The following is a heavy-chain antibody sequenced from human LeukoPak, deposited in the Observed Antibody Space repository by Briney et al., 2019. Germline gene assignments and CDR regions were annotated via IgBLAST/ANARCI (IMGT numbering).Heavy chain of an antibody. CDR2: IYYSGST. J-gene: IGHJ5*02. CDR3: ARSIAAAYNWFDP. D-gene: IGHD6-13*01. Sequence: SQTLSLTCTVPGGSISSGGYYWSWIRQHPGKGLEWIGYIYYSGSTYYNPSLKSRVTISVDTSKNQFSLKLSSVTAADTAVYYCARSIAAAYNWFDPWGQGTLVTVSS. V-gene: IGHV4-31*03. CDR1: GGSISSGGYY.